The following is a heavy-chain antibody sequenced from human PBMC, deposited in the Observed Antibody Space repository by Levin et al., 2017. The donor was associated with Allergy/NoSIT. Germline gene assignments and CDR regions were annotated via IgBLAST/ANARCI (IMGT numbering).Heavy chain of an antibody. J-gene: IGHJ4*02. D-gene: IGHD2-8*02. CDR3: ASSAGGARFSFDY. Sequence: GGSLRLSCAASGFTFSSYSMNWVRQAPGKGLEWVSSISSSSSYIYYADSVKGRFTISRDNAKNSLYLQMNSLRAEDTAVYYCASSAGGARFSFDYWGQGTLVTVSA. V-gene: IGHV3-21*01. CDR2: ISSSSSYI. CDR1: GFTFSSYS.